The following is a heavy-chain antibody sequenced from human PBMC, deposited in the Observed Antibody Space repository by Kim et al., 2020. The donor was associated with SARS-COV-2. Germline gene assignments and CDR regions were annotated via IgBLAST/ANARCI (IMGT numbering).Heavy chain of an antibody. CDR3: TTSRGWPDAFDI. J-gene: IGHJ3*02. Sequence: RYSPSFQGQVTISADKSISTAYLQWSSLKASDTAMYYCTTSRGWPDAFDIWGQGTMVTVSS. D-gene: IGHD6-19*01. V-gene: IGHV5-51*01.